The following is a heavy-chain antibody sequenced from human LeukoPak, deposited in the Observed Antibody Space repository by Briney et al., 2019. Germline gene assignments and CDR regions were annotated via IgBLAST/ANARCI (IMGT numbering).Heavy chain of an antibody. CDR2: IIPIFGTA. CDR3: ARALSVVVPAAKAYLYYYYMDV. CDR1: GGTFSSYA. J-gene: IGHJ6*03. Sequence: SSVKVSCKASGGTFSSYAISWVRQAPGQGLEWMGGIIPIFGTANYAQKFQGRVTITTDESTSTAYMELSSLRSEDTAVCYCARALSVVVPAAKAYLYYYYMDVWGKGTTVTVSS. D-gene: IGHD2-2*01. V-gene: IGHV1-69*05.